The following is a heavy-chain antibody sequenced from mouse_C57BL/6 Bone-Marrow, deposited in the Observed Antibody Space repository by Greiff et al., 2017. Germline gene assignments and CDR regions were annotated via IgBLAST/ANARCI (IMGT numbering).Heavy chain of an antibody. CDR3: ASSSSFAY. J-gene: IGHJ3*01. CDR1: GYTFTSYG. D-gene: IGHD1-1*01. Sequence: QVQLQQSGAELARPGASVKLSCKASGYTFTSYGISWVKQRTGQGLEWIGEIYPRSDNTYYNEKFKGKATLTADKSSSTAYMELRSLTSEDSAVYFCASSSSFAYWGQGTLVTVSA. CDR2: IYPRSDNT. V-gene: IGHV1-81*01.